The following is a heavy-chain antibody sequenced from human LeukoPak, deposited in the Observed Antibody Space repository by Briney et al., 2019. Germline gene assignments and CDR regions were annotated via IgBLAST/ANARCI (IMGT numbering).Heavy chain of an antibody. CDR2: ISSSSSYI. J-gene: IGHJ4*02. D-gene: IGHD6-6*01. Sequence: KSGGSLRLSCAASGFTFSSYAMSWVRQAPGKGLEWVSSISSSSSYIYYADSVKGRFTISRDNAKNSLYLQMNSLRAEDTAVYYCARDEFGYSSSSGVGGIDYWGQGTLVTVSS. CDR1: GFTFSSYA. CDR3: ARDEFGYSSSSGVGGIDY. V-gene: IGHV3-21*01.